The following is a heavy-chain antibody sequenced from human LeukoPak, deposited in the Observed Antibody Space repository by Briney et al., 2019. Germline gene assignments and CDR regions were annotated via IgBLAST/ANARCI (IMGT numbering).Heavy chain of an antibody. CDR1: GGSISFYY. D-gene: IGHD4-23*01. J-gene: IGHJ4*02. CDR2: IYYSGST. Sequence: PSETLSLTCTVSGGSISFYYWSWIRQSPGKGLEWIGHIYYSGSTNYNPSLKSRVTISVDTSKNQFSLKLSSVTAADTAVYYCARATTVVTVFDYWGQGTLVTVSS. V-gene: IGHV4-59*01. CDR3: ARATTVVTVFDY.